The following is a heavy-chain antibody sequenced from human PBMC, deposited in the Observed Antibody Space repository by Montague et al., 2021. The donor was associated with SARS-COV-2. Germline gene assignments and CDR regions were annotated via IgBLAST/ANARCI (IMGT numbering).Heavy chain of an antibody. J-gene: IGHJ4*02. Sequence: TLSLTCTVSGGSISSGGYYWSWIRQHPGKGLEWIGYIYYSGSTYYNPSLKSRVTISVDTSKNQFSLKLSSVTAADTAVYDCARVRVLTIFGVVGPFDYWGRGARVTVSS. D-gene: IGHD3-3*01. CDR1: GGSISSGGYY. CDR2: IYYSGST. V-gene: IGHV4-31*03. CDR3: ARVRVLTIFGVVGPFDY.